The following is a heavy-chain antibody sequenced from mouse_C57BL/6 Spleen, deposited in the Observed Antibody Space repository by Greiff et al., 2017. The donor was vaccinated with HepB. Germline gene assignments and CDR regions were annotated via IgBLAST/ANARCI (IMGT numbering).Heavy chain of an antibody. CDR1: GYAFSSYW. V-gene: IGHV1-80*01. J-gene: IGHJ1*03. CDR3: ARSAITTVVATPYWYFDV. D-gene: IGHD1-1*01. CDR2: IYPGDGDT. Sequence: VQLVESGAELVKPGASVKISCKASGYAFSSYWMNWVKQRPGKGLEWIGQIYPGDGDTNYNGKFKGKATLTADKSSSTAYMQLSSLTSEDSAVYFCARSAITTVVATPYWYFDVWGTGTTVTVSS.